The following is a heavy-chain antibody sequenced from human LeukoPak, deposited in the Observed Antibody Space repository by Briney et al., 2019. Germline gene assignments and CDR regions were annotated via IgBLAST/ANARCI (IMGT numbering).Heavy chain of an antibody. J-gene: IGHJ4*02. Sequence: GGSLRLSCAASGFTFSSYSMNWVRQAPGKGLEWVSSISSSSSYIYYADSVKGRFTISRDNAKNSLYLQMNSLRAGDTAVYYCARESRAVAGKGVDYWGQGTLVTVSS. CDR2: ISSSSSYI. CDR3: ARESRAVAGKGVDY. CDR1: GFTFSSYS. D-gene: IGHD6-19*01. V-gene: IGHV3-21*01.